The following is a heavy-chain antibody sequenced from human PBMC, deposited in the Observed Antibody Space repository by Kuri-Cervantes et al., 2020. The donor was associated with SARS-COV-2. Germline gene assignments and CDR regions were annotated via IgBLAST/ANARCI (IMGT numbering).Heavy chain of an antibody. CDR3: ARPDSSGYYFDY. V-gene: IGHV4-39*01. Sequence: GSLRLSCTVSGGSISNGSFYWGWIRQPPGRGLEWIGNIYYSGSAYYYPSPESRATISLDTSNNQFSLKLSSVTAADTAVYYCARPDSSGYYFDYWGQGTLVTVSS. CDR2: IYYSGSA. D-gene: IGHD3-22*01. J-gene: IGHJ4*02. CDR1: GGSISNGSFY.